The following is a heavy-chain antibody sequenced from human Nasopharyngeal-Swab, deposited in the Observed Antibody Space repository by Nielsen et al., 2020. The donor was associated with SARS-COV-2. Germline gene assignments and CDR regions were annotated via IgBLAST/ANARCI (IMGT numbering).Heavy chain of an antibody. Sequence: WIRQPPGKGLEWVSYIGVTSSTRYYADSLRGRFTISRDNAKNSLYLQMNSLRAEGTAVYYCARGGSSWPHWYFDLWGRGTLFPVSS. J-gene: IGHJ2*01. CDR3: ARGGSSWPHWYFDL. D-gene: IGHD6-13*01. CDR2: IGVTSSTR. V-gene: IGHV3-48*04.